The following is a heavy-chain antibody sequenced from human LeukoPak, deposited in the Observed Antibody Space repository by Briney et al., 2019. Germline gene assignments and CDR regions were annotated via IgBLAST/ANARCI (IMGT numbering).Heavy chain of an antibody. CDR2: ISSSSSYI. J-gene: IGHJ6*02. Sequence: GGSLRLSCAASGFTFGSYSMNWVRQAPGKGLEWVSSISSSSSYIYYAESVKGRFTISRDNAKNSLYLQMNSLRAEDTAVYYCARSLRGGIYDGMDVWGQGTTVTVSS. V-gene: IGHV3-21*01. CDR1: GFTFGSYS. CDR3: ARSLRGGIYDGMDV. D-gene: IGHD3-10*01.